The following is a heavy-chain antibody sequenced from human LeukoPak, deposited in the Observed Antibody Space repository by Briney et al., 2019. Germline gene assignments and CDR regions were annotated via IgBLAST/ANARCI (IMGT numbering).Heavy chain of an antibody. J-gene: IGHJ6*02. CDR2: ISYDGSNK. Sequence: PGRSLRLSCAASGFTFSSYAMHWVRQAPGKGLEWVAVISYDGSNKYYADSVKGRFTISRDNSKNTLYLQMNSLRAEDTAVYYCASVGYGDYFDYYYYGMDVWGQGTTVTVSS. V-gene: IGHV3-30*14. D-gene: IGHD4-17*01. CDR1: GFTFSSYA. CDR3: ASVGYGDYFDYYYYGMDV.